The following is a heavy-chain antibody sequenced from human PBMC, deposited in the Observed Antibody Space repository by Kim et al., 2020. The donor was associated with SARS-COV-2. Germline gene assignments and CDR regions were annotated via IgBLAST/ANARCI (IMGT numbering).Heavy chain of an antibody. Sequence: GGSLRLSCAASGFTFSNAWMSWVRQAPGKGLEWVGRIKSKTDGGTTDYAAPVKGRFTISRDDSKNTLYLQMNSLKTEDTAVYYCTTGGVSVLSSSPRSSRYYYYGMDVWGQGTTVTVSS. D-gene: IGHD6-6*01. CDR1: GFTFSNAW. V-gene: IGHV3-15*01. CDR3: TTGGVSVLSSSPRSSRYYYYGMDV. J-gene: IGHJ6*02. CDR2: IKSKTDGGTT.